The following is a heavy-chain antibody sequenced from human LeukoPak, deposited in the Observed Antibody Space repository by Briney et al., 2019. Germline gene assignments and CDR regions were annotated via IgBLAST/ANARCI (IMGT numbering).Heavy chain of an antibody. J-gene: IGHJ5*02. CDR3: ARANMVRGVGSFFDRNWFDP. D-gene: IGHD3-10*01. V-gene: IGHV1-18*01. CDR1: GYTFTSYG. CDR2: ISAYNGNT. Sequence: ASVKVSCKASGYTFTSYGISWVRQAPGQGLEWMGWISAYNGNTNYAQKLQGRVTMTTDTFTSTAYMELRSLRSDDTAGYYCARANMVRGVGSFFDRNWFDPWGQGTLVTVSS.